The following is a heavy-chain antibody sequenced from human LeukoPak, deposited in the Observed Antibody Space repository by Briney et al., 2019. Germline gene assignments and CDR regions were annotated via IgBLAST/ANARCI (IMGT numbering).Heavy chain of an antibody. D-gene: IGHD3-16*02. CDR2: IYPSDSDT. V-gene: IGHV5-51*01. Sequence: GESLKIFCKGSGYRFTSYWIGWVRQMPGKGLEWMGIIYPSDSDTRYSPSFQGQVTISADKSISTAYLQWSSLKASDTAMYYCAVTLRLGELSLYALNYWGQGTLVTVSS. J-gene: IGHJ4*02. CDR3: AVTLRLGELSLYALNY. CDR1: GYRFTSYW.